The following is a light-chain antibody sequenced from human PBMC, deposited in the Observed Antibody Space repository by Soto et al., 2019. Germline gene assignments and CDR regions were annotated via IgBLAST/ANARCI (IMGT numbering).Light chain of an antibody. CDR2: AAS. Sequence: DIQMTQSPSSLSASVGDRVTITCRASQDISNYLGWFQQKPGKAPKFLIYAASSLQSGVPSKFSGSGSGTDFTLTISSLQPEDFATYYCQQFNSYPLTFGGGTKVEIK. CDR1: QDISNY. CDR3: QQFNSYPLT. V-gene: IGKV1-16*02. J-gene: IGKJ4*01.